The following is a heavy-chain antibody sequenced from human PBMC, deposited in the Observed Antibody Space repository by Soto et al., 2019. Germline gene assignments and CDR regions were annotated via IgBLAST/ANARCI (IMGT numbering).Heavy chain of an antibody. CDR2: ISYTGST. D-gene: IGHD7-27*01. J-gene: IGHJ5*02. CDR3: ARAAAWGSQCFDP. V-gene: IGHV4-61*01. CDR1: GGSVSSGSYC. Sequence: PSETLSLTCTVSGGSVSSGSYCWSWIRQPPGEGLEWIGYISYTGSTNYNPSLKSRVTISVDTSKNQFSLNLSSVTAADTAVYYCARAAAWGSQCFDPWGQGTLVTVSS.